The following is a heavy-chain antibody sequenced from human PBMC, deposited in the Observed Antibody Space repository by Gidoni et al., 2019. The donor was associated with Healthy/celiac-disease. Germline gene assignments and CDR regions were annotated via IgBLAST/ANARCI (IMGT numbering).Heavy chain of an antibody. D-gene: IGHD3-16*02. J-gene: IGHJ3*02. CDR3: ARERIMITFGGVIVISEGDAFDI. Sequence: QVQLVESGGGVVQPGRSLRLSCAASGFTFSSYAIPWVRQAPGRGLEWVAVISYDGSNTYYADSVKGRFTISRDNSTNTLYLQMNSLRAEDTAVYYCARERIMITFGGVIVISEGDAFDIWGQGTMVTVSS. CDR2: ISYDGSNT. CDR1: GFTFSSYA. V-gene: IGHV3-30-3*01.